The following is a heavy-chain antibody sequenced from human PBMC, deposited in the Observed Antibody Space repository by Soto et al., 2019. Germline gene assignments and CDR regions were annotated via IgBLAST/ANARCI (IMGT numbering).Heavy chain of an antibody. J-gene: IGHJ4*02. CDR1: GFTFSSYA. Sequence: EVQLLESGGGLVQHGGSLRLSCAASGFTFSSYAMSWVRQAPGKGLEWVSGISSGGGRPYNADSVKGRFTISRDNSKNTLYLQMDSRRADDTAVYYCAKGDGRIVPRHFDYWGQGTLVTVSS. V-gene: IGHV3-23*01. D-gene: IGHD6-6*01. CDR2: ISSGGGRP. CDR3: AKGDGRIVPRHFDY.